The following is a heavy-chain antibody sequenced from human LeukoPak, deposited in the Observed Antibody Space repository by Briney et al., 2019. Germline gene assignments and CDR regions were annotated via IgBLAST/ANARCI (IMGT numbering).Heavy chain of an antibody. CDR1: GFIFSDYS. CDR3: ARGGAARPDF. J-gene: IGHJ4*02. V-gene: IGHV3-21*06. Sequence: GGSLRLSCVASGFIFSDYSMDWVRQAPGKGLEWVSSISSSSAYIFYSDSVKGRFTISRDNAQSSLYLQMNSLRAGDTAVYYCARGGAARPDFWGQGTLVTVSS. CDR2: ISSSSAYI. D-gene: IGHD6-6*01.